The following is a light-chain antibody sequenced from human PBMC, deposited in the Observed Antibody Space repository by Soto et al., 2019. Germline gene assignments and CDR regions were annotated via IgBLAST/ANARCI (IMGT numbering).Light chain of an antibody. V-gene: IGKV3-15*01. CDR1: QSVSGH. CDR2: GAS. J-gene: IGKJ1*01. CDR3: QDYGTSWT. Sequence: EIVMTQSPATLSVSPGERVTLSCRASQSVSGHLAWYQQKPGQAPRLIISGASTRATGIPARFSGSGSGTEFTLTINRLEPEDFAVYYCQDYGTSWTFGQGTKVDIK.